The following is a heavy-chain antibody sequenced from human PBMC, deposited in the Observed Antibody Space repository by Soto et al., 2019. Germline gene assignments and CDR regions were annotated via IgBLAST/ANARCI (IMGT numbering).Heavy chain of an antibody. J-gene: IGHJ3*02. CDR2: LYFSGPT. CDR1: GGSIINNSFY. Sequence: QLQLQESGPGLVKPSETLSLTCTVSGGSIINNSFYWGWIRQPPGKGLEWIGSLYFSGPTYYKPSLRGRVTTSTDTSENQFSLKLSSVTAADTAVYYCARHQNLLRGSDAFDIWGQGTMVTVSS. CDR3: ARHQNLLRGSDAFDI. D-gene: IGHD2-15*01. V-gene: IGHV4-39*01.